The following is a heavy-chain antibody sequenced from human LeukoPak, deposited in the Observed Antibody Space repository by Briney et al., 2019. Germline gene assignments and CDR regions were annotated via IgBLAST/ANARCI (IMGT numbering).Heavy chain of an antibody. J-gene: IGHJ4*02. CDR1: GFTFSTYW. Sequence: GGSLRLSCAASGFTFSTYWMSWVRQAPGKGLEWVANIKQDGSKKYYVDSVKGRFTISRDNAKNSLYLQMDTLRAEDTAVYYCARDHQSPYDFWSGYYTPYYFDYWGQGTLVTVSS. CDR3: ARDHQSPYDFWSGYYTPYYFDY. CDR2: IKQDGSKK. D-gene: IGHD3-3*01. V-gene: IGHV3-7*01.